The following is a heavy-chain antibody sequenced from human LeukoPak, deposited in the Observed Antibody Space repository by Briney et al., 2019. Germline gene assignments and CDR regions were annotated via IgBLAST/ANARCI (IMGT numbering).Heavy chain of an antibody. D-gene: IGHD3-16*02. CDR3: ARGGYRQLAYFDY. CDR2: INWNGGTT. Sequence: GGSLRLSCEASGFTFYDYGMTCVPEVPGKGLEWISSINWNGGTTSYADSVKGRFTISRDNDKNSLYLQMDSLRAEDTALYYCARGGYRQLAYFDYWGQGALVTVSS. V-gene: IGHV3-20*04. CDR1: GFTFYDYG. J-gene: IGHJ4*02.